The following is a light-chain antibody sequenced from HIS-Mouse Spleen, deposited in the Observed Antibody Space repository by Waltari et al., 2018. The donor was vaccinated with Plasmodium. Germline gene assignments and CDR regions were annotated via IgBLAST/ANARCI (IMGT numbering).Light chain of an antibody. Sequence: QSALTQPASLSGSPGQSTTLSCTGTSSAVGSYNLVSWYQQHPGKAPKLMIYEGSKRPSGVSNRFSGSKSGNTASLTISGLQAEDEADYYCCSYAGSRMVFGGGTKLTVL. CDR1: SSAVGSYNL. V-gene: IGLV2-23*01. CDR3: CSYAGSRMV. CDR2: EGS. J-gene: IGLJ2*01.